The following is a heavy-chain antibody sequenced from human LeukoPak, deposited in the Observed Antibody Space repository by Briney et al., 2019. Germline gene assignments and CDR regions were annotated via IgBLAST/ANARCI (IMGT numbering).Heavy chain of an antibody. Sequence: PSETLSLTCAVSGGSISTNNWWSWVRQPPGKGLEWIGEIYHSGSANYNPSLKSRVSMSVDKSKNQFSLKLRSMTAADTAVYYCAGISYGGLYFDYWGQGTLVTVSS. D-gene: IGHD4-23*01. CDR2: IYHSGSA. V-gene: IGHV4-4*02. CDR1: GGSISTNNW. CDR3: AGISYGGLYFDY. J-gene: IGHJ4*02.